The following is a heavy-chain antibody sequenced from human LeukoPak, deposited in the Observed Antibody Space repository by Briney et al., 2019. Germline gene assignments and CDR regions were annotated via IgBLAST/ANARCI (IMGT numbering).Heavy chain of an antibody. D-gene: IGHD6-13*01. CDR2: ISSGSGAI. Sequence: GGSLRLSCAASGFTFSDYSMNWVRQAPGKGLEWISYISSGSGAIYYADSVKGRFTISRDNAKKSLFLQMNSLRDEDTAVYFCARGWGYSSSWALDYWGQGTLVTVSS. CDR1: GFTFSDYS. CDR3: ARGWGYSSSWALDY. V-gene: IGHV3-48*02. J-gene: IGHJ4*02.